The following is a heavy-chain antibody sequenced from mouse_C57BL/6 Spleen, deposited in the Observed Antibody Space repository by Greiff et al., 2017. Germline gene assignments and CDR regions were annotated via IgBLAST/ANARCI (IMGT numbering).Heavy chain of an antibody. Sequence: VQLQQPGAVLVKPGASVKMSCKASGYTFTSYWITWVKQRPGQGLEWIGDIYPGSGSTNYNEKFKSKATLTVDTSSSTAYMQLSSLTSEDSAVYYGARKTTVPFMDYWGQGTSVTVSS. J-gene: IGHJ4*01. V-gene: IGHV1-55*01. CDR1: GYTFTSYW. CDR3: ARKTTVPFMDY. CDR2: IYPGSGST. D-gene: IGHD1-1*01.